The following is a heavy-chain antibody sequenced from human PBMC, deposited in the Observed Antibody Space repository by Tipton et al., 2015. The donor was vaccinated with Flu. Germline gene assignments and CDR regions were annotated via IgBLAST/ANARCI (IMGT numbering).Heavy chain of an antibody. Sequence: QLVQSGAEVKKPGSSVKVSCKASGGTFSSYAISWVRQAPGQGLEWMGGIIPIFGTASYAQKFQGRVTMTRDTSTSTVYMELSSLRSEDTAVYYCARTRRITMMDDAFDIWGQGTMVTVSS. CDR2: IIPIFGTA. CDR3: ARTRRITMMDDAFDI. CDR1: GGTFSSYA. V-gene: IGHV1-69*06. J-gene: IGHJ3*02. D-gene: IGHD3-22*01.